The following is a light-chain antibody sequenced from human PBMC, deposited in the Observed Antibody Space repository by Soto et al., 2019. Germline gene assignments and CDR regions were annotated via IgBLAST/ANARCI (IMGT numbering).Light chain of an antibody. J-gene: IGLJ1*01. CDR3: SSYTSSTTYV. V-gene: IGLV2-14*01. CDR1: SSDVGGYNY. CDR2: DVS. Sequence: QSVLTQPASVSASPGQSITISCTGTSSDVGGYNYVSWYQQHPGKAPKLMIYDVSNRPSGVSNRFSGSKSGNTASLTISGLQAEDEAEYYCSSYTSSTTYVFGTGTKLTVL.